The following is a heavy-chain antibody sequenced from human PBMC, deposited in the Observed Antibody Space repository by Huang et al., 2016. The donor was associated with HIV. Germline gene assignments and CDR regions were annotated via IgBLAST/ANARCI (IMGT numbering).Heavy chain of an antibody. CDR3: GGSPGMGMVAGDWVVH. Sequence: QVRLQQWGAGLLKPSETLSLTCAVYNGSFSGYFWNWFRLAPRKGLEWIGEVSHSGNVNFTPSLQIRVSMSVVPSKKPFSLNLTSVTAADSAIHYCGGSPGMGMVAGDWVVHWGHGTPVSVSS. J-gene: IGHJ4*01. V-gene: IGHV4-34*02. CDR2: VSHSGNV. CDR1: NGSFSGYF. D-gene: IGHD2-21*01.